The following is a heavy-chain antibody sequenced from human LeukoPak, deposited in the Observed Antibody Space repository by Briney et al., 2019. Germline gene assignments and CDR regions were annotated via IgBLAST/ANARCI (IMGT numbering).Heavy chain of an antibody. V-gene: IGHV3-23*01. J-gene: IGHJ4*02. D-gene: IGHD3-22*01. CDR2: ISGSGGST. CDR1: GFTFSSYA. Sequence: PGGSLRLSCAASGFTFSSYAMSWVRQAPGKGLEWVSAISGSGGSTYYADSVKGRFTISRDNSKNTLYLQMNSLRAEDTAVCYCAKDQGEGYYYDSSDYWGQGTLVTVSS. CDR3: AKDQGEGYYYDSSDY.